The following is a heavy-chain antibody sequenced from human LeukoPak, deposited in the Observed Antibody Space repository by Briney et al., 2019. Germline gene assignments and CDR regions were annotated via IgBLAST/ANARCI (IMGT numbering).Heavy chain of an antibody. Sequence: PGRSLKLSCAASGFTFSSYGMHWVRQAPGKGLEWVAVIWYDGSNKYYADSVKGRFTISRDNSKNTLYPQMNSLRAEDTAVYYCARDKWELLGGMDVWGQGTTVTVSS. V-gene: IGHV3-33*01. CDR1: GFTFSSYG. D-gene: IGHD1-26*01. J-gene: IGHJ6*02. CDR2: IWYDGSNK. CDR3: ARDKWELLGGMDV.